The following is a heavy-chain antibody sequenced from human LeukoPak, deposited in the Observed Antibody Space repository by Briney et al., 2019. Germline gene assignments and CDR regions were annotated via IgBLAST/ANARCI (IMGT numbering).Heavy chain of an antibody. V-gene: IGHV1-46*01. Sequence: ASVKVSCKASGYIITSYYIHWVRQAPGQGLEWMGMINPNGGGTTYSQNFQGRVTMTRDMSTSTFYMELSSLRSEDTAVYYFARDLKTAMDYFDYWGQGALVTVSS. CDR2: INPNGGGT. J-gene: IGHJ4*02. D-gene: IGHD2-2*01. CDR1: GYIITSYY. CDR3: ARDLKTAMDYFDY.